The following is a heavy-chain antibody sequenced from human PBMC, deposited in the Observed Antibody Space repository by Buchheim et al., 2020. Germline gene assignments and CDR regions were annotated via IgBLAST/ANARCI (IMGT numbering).Heavy chain of an antibody. D-gene: IGHD2-21*02. CDR3: ARTVAGVLDVVVTAIYYFDY. CDR1: GGTFSSYA. CDR2: IIPIFGTA. Sequence: QVQLVQSGAEVKKPGSSVKVSCKASGGTFSSYAISWVRQAPGQGLEWMGGIIPIFGTANYAQKFQGRVTITADKSTSTPYMELSSLRSEDTAVYYCARTVAGVLDVVVTAIYYFDYWGQGTL. J-gene: IGHJ4*02. V-gene: IGHV1-69*06.